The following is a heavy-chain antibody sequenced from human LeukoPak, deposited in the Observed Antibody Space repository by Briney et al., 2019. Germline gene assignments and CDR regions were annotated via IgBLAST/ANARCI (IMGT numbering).Heavy chain of an antibody. D-gene: IGHD5-12*01. J-gene: IGHJ4*02. CDR3: ARSAAAGRIVATFAY. Sequence: GGSLRLSCAASGFTFSSYETNWVRQAPGKGLEWVSYISTIGSNIYYADSVKGRFTTSQDNSKNTLYLHMNSLRAEDTAVDYCARSAAAGRIVATFAYWGQGTLVTVSS. V-gene: IGHV3-48*03. CDR2: ISTIGSNI. CDR1: GFTFSSYE.